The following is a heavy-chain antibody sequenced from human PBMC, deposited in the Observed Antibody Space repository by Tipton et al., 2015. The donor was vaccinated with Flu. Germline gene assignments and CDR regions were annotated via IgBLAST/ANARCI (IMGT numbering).Heavy chain of an antibody. CDR3: ARMRARDCTLGVCYLWYFDL. CDR2: IHRSGNT. J-gene: IGHJ2*01. V-gene: IGHV4-38-2*01. Sequence: TLSLTCSVSGDYISSRYYWAWIRQPPGKGLEWIGNIHRSGNTYYNPSLSSRVTMSVDMSKIQFSLKLTSVTAADTAVYYCARMRARDCTLGVCYLWYFDLWGRGTLVTVSS. CDR1: GDYISSRYY. D-gene: IGHD2-21*01.